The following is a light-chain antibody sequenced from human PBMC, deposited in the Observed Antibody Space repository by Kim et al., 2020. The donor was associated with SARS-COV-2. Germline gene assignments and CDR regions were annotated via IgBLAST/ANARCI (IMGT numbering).Light chain of an antibody. CDR2: GKN. J-gene: IGLJ2*01. CDR3: NSRDSNDNVV. CDR1: SLRSYY. V-gene: IGLV3-19*01. Sequence: VALGQTVRITCKGDSLRSYYATWYQQKPGQAPILVIYGKNNRPSGIPDRFSGSSSGNTASLTITGTQAGDEADYDCNSRDSNDNVVFGGGTQLTVL.